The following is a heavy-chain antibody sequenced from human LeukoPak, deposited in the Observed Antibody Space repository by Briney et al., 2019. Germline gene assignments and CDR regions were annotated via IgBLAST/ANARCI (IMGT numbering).Heavy chain of an antibody. Sequence: GGSLRLSCAASGFTFSSYAMSWVRQAPGKGLEWVSDISSSGGTTHYADSVKGRFTISRDNSKNTLSLQMNSLRAEDTALYYCAKSTSMLNWGQGTLVTVSS. CDR3: AKSTSMLN. D-gene: IGHD3-16*01. CDR2: ISSSGGTT. CDR1: GFTFSSYA. J-gene: IGHJ4*02. V-gene: IGHV3-23*01.